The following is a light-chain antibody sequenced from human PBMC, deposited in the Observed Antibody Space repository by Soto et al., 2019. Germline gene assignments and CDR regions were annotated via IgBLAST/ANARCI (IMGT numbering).Light chain of an antibody. Sequence: DIVMTQSPDTLSVSPGERATLSCRASQSVGTNLAWYQQKPGQAPRLLIYAASTRATGIPARFSASGSGTDFTLTITSLQSEDFATYYCQQSHNLPLSFGGGTKVQI. V-gene: IGKV3-15*01. CDR2: AAS. CDR1: QSVGTN. J-gene: IGKJ4*01. CDR3: QQSHNLPLS.